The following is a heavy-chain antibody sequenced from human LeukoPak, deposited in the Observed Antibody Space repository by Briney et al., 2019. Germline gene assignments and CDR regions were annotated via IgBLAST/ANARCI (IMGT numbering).Heavy chain of an antibody. D-gene: IGHD6-19*01. J-gene: IGHJ1*01. CDR1: GGSISSYY. Sequence: KPSETLSLACTVSGGSISSYYWNWIRQPPGKGLELIGYIYYSGSTNYNPSLKSRVTISVDTSKNQFSLKLSSVTAADTAVYYCARGGWYPESFQHWGQGALVTVSS. CDR3: ARGGWYPESFQH. V-gene: IGHV4-59*01. CDR2: IYYSGST.